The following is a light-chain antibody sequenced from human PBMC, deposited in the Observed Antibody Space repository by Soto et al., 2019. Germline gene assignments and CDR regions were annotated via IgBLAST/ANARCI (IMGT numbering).Light chain of an antibody. CDR2: GTS. CDR1: QSVSSNY. J-gene: IGKJ4*01. Sequence: EIALTQSPGPLSLSPGDRATLSCRASQSVSSNYLAGYQQKPGQAPRLLIYGTSSRATGIPDRFSGSGSGTDFTLTISRLEPEDFAVYYCQRYGTSLPLTFGGGTKVEIK. CDR3: QRYGTSLPLT. V-gene: IGKV3-20*01.